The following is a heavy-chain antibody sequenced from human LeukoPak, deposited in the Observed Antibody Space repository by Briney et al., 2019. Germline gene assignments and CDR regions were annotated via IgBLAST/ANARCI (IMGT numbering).Heavy chain of an antibody. V-gene: IGHV4-59*01. J-gene: IGHJ6*02. CDR3: TRMYYDDVWGSYRTPYGMDV. D-gene: IGHD3-16*02. Sequence: SETLSLTCTVSGGSIRSYYWSWIRQPPGKGLEWIGNIYYNGNTNYNPSLRSRVTISVDTSKNQFSLKVTSVTAADTAVYYCTRMYYDDVWGSYRTPYGMDVWGQGTTVTVSS. CDR1: GGSIRSYY. CDR2: IYYNGNT.